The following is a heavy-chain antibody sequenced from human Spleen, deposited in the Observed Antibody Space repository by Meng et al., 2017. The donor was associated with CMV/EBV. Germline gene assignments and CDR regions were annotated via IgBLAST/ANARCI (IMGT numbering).Heavy chain of an antibody. D-gene: IGHD3-22*01. V-gene: IGHV3-23*01. CDR3: VTISPLGYDST. Sequence: GESLKISCAASGFTFSSYAMSWVRQAPGKGLEWVSAISGSGGSTYYADSVKGRFTISRDNDKNSLYLQMNDLRAEDTAMYYCVTISPLGYDSTWGQGTLVTVSS. CDR2: ISGSGGST. CDR1: GFTFSSYA. J-gene: IGHJ4*02.